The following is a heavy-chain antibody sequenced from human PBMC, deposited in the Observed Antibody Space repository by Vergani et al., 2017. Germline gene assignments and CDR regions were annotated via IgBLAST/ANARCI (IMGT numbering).Heavy chain of an antibody. CDR3: ARGPLLWFGELSGDAFDI. CDR2: ISSSSSTI. V-gene: IGHV3-48*01. D-gene: IGHD3-10*01. Sequence: EVQLVESGGGLVQPGGSLRLSCAASGFTFSSYSMNWVRQAPGKGLEWVSYISSSSSTIYYADSVKGRFTISRDNAKNSLYLQMNSLRAEDTAVYYCARGPLLWFGELSGDAFDIWSQGTMVTVSS. CDR1: GFTFSSYS. J-gene: IGHJ3*02.